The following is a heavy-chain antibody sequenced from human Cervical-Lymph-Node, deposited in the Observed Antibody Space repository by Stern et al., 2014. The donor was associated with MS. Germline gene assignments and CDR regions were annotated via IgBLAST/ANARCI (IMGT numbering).Heavy chain of an antibody. Sequence: QVQLQESGPGLVKPSGTLSLTCAVSGDSISNGSWWSWVRQPPGKGLEWVGEIQHSGRTHYNPSLESRLTISIDKSKNHFALRLSSVTAADTAIYYCARVSLSGYDWFDPWGQGTLVTVSS. J-gene: IGHJ5*02. V-gene: IGHV4-4*02. CDR1: GDSISNGSW. CDR3: ARVSLSGYDWFDP. D-gene: IGHD5-12*01. CDR2: IQHSGRT.